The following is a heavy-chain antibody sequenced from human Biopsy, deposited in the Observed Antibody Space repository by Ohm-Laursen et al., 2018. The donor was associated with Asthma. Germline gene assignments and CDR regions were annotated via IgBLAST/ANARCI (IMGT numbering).Heavy chain of an antibody. CDR2: IYYSGST. CDR1: GGSINIGDYY. CDR3: ARTTYGDDGFDP. J-gene: IGHJ5*02. D-gene: IGHD4-17*01. Sequence: TLSLTCTVSGGSINIGDYYWSWIRQHPVKGLEWIGYIYYSGSTYYNPSLKSRVSISLDTSKNQFSLSLTSVTVADTAVYYCARTTYGDDGFDPWGQGTLVTVSS. V-gene: IGHV4-31*03.